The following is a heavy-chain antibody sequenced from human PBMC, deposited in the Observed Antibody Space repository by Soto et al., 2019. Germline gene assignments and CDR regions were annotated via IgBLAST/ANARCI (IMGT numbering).Heavy chain of an antibody. CDR3: AHKRDGYRGFKY. Sequence: QITLKESGPTLVKPTQTLTLTCTFSGFSLSTSGVGVGWIRQPPGKALEWLALIYWDDDKRYSPSLKSRLTITKDTSQNHVVLTMTNMDPVDTATYYCAHKRDGYRGFKYWGQGTLVTVSS. J-gene: IGHJ4*02. V-gene: IGHV2-5*02. CDR2: IYWDDDK. CDR1: GFSLSTSGVG. D-gene: IGHD5-12*01.